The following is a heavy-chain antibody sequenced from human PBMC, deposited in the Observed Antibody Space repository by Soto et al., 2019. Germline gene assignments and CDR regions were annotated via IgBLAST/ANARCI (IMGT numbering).Heavy chain of an antibody. V-gene: IGHV3-30-3*01. J-gene: IGHJ5*02. Sequence: QVQLVESGGGVVQPGRSLRLSCAASGFTFSSYAMHWVRQAPGKGLEWVAVISYDGSNKYYADSAKGRFTISTPNSKNTLYLQMHSLIAEHTAVYYCASEDGDSVLPPLFAPWGQGTLVTVSS. CDR1: GFTFSSYA. D-gene: IGHD4-17*01. CDR3: ASEDGDSVLPPLFAP. CDR2: ISYDGSNK.